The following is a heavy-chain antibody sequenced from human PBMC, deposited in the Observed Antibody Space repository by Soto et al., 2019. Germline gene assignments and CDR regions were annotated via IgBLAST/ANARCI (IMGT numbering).Heavy chain of an antibody. CDR3: ARAGGLGAVAADY. Sequence: QLQLQESGSGLVKPSQTLSLTCAVSGGSISSGGYSWSWIRQPPGKGLEWFGYNYHSGSTYYNPPIKSRVTISVNRSKNQFSLKMSSVTSADTAVYYCARAGGLGAVAADYWGQGTLLTVSS. J-gene: IGHJ4*02. CDR1: GGSISSGGYS. CDR2: NYHSGST. V-gene: IGHV4-30-2*01. D-gene: IGHD6-19*01.